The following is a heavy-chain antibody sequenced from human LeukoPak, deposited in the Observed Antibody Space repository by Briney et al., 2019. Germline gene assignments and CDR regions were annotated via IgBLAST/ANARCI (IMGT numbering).Heavy chain of an antibody. CDR3: ARDGGGDITMVYYFDY. V-gene: IGHV3-30-3*01. Sequence: GRSLRPSCAASGFTFSSYAMHWVRQAPGKGLEWVAVISYDGSNKYYADSVKGRFTISRDNSKNTLYLQMNSLRAEDTAVYYCARDGGGDITMVYYFDYWGQGTLVTVSS. J-gene: IGHJ4*02. CDR1: GFTFSSYA. CDR2: ISYDGSNK. D-gene: IGHD3-10*01.